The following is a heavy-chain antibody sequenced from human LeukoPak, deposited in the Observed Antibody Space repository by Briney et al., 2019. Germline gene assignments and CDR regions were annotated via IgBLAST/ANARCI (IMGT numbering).Heavy chain of an antibody. CDR1: GYTFTGYY. D-gene: IGHD3-22*01. CDR3: ARIPTYYYDSSGYYVY. CDR2: INPNSGGT. Sequence: ASVTVSCKASGYTFTGYYMHWVRQAPGQGLEWMGWINPNSGGTNYAQKFQGRVTMTRDTSISTAYMELSRLRSDDTAVYYCARIPTYYYDSSGYYVYWGQGTLVTVSS. V-gene: IGHV1-2*02. J-gene: IGHJ4*02.